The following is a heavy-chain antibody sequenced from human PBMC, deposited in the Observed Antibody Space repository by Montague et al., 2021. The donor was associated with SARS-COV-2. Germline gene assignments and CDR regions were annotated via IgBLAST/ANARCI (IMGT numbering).Heavy chain of an antibody. CDR1: GGSFSSCS. CDR2: VSNNTST. V-gene: IGHV4-34*01. D-gene: IGHD3-22*01. J-gene: IGHJ3*02. Sequence: SETLSLTCAVYGGSFSSCSWYWSRQSPADGLEWMGDVSNNTSTSYNYDPSLRSRVTISVDTSKNQFSLKLSSVTAADTAVYYCARDRTLRHTLMVVKNGCDNWGQGTLVTVSS. CDR3: ARDRTLRHTLMVVKNGCDN.